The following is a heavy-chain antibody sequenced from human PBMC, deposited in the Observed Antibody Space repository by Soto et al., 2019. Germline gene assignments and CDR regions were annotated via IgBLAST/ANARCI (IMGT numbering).Heavy chain of an antibody. D-gene: IGHD3-10*01. CDR1: GGSISSYC. V-gene: IGHV4-59*01. CDR2: IYYSGST. Sequence: PSETLSLTCTVSGGSISSYCWSWIRQPPGKGLEWIGYIYYSGSTNYNPSIKSRVTISVDTSKNQFSLKLSSVTAADTAVYYCARDRGITMVRGVPRYYYYGMDVWGQGTTVTVSS. CDR3: ARDRGITMVRGVPRYYYYGMDV. J-gene: IGHJ6*02.